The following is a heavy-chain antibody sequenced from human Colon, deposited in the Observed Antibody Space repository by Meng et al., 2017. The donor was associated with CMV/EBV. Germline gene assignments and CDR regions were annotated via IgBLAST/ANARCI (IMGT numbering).Heavy chain of an antibody. J-gene: IGHJ4*02. V-gene: IGHV4-4*07. CDR2: ISTNRNT. Sequence: VQRQESGPGLVKPSETLSLTCTVSGGSISTYYWSWIRQPAWEGLEWLGRISTNRNTDYNPSLNSRATIWLDTSNNQFSLKLTSVTAADTAVYYCVRGGYSGTQTGGVQEYWGQGTLVTVSS. CDR1: GGSISTYY. D-gene: IGHD5-12*01. CDR3: VRGGYSGTQTGGVQEY.